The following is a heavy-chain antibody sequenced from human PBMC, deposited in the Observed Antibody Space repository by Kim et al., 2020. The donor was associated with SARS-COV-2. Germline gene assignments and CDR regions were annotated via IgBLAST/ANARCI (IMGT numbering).Heavy chain of an antibody. J-gene: IGHJ4*02. V-gene: IGHV4-34*01. Sequence: SETLSLTCAVSGESFIGYFWTWIRQSPGKGLEWIGEINQSGSTNYNPSLESRVTISVDTSNNQFSLRLGSVTAADTAIYYCARGHKVVVAVLDHWGQGTLVTVSS. D-gene: IGHD2-15*01. CDR2: INQSGST. CDR1: GESFIGYF. CDR3: ARGHKVVVAVLDH.